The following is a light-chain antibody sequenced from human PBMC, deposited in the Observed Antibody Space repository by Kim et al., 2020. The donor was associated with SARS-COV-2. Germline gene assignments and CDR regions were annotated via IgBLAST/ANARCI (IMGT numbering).Light chain of an antibody. J-gene: IGLJ2*01. V-gene: IGLV6-57*03. CDR2: EDN. Sequence: KTVTIACTRSSGSIGRNYVQWYQQRPGSAPTPVIYEDNQRPSGVPDRFSGSIDSSSNSASLTISGLKTEDEADYYCQSYDSSNVVFGGGTQLTVL. CDR3: QSYDSSNVV. CDR1: SGSIGRNY.